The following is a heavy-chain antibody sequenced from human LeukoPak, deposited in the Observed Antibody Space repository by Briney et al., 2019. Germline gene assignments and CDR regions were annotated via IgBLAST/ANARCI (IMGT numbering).Heavy chain of an antibody. CDR3: ARELRTFDS. Sequence: GGSLRLSCAAPGFTFSSYWMTWVRQAPGKGLEWVANIKHNGDELNYVDSVEDRFTISRDNAKNSLYLHMTSLRAEDTAVYYCARELRTFDSWGQGTLVTVSS. CDR1: GFTFSSYW. J-gene: IGHJ4*02. V-gene: IGHV3-7*01. CDR2: IKHNGDEL. D-gene: IGHD3-16*01.